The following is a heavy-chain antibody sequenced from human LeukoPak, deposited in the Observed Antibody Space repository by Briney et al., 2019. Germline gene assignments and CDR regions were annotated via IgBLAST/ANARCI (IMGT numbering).Heavy chain of an antibody. CDR1: GYTFTGYY. CDR2: INSNSGDT. Sequence: GASVKVSCKASGYTFTGYYMHWVRQAPGQGLEWMGWINSNSGDTDYAQKFQGRVTMTRDTSIGTAYMELSSLISGDTAMYYCAREALAATKNFDYWGQGALVTVSS. CDR3: AREALAATKNFDY. J-gene: IGHJ4*02. D-gene: IGHD2-15*01. V-gene: IGHV1-2*02.